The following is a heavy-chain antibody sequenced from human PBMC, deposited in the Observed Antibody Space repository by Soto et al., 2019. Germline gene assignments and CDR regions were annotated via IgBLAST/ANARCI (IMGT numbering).Heavy chain of an antibody. D-gene: IGHD3-22*01. J-gene: IGHJ2*01. CDR2: IIPIFGTA. CDR3: ASTKYDSSAYYYWYLGL. CDR1: EDTFRNYA. Sequence: QVELVQSGAEVKKPGSSVNVSCQASEDTFRNYAISWVRQAPGQGREWIGGIIPIFGTANYAQKFQGRVTITADTSANTVYLELSSPRSEETAVYYCASTKYDSSAYYYWYLGLWGRGTLVTVSS. V-gene: IGHV1-69*06.